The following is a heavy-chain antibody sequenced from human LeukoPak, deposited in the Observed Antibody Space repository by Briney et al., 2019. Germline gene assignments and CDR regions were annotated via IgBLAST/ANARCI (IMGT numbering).Heavy chain of an antibody. CDR1: GFTFSTYA. CDR3: GARPGEVAVPYDY. J-gene: IGHJ4*02. Sequence: GGSLGLSCAASGFTFSTYAMTWVRQAPGKGLEWVSVISGSGGFTYYADSVKGRFTISRDNSKNTLYLQMHSLRAEDTAVYYCGARPGEVAVPYDYWGQGTLVTVSS. V-gene: IGHV3-23*01. D-gene: IGHD2-15*01. CDR2: ISGSGGFT.